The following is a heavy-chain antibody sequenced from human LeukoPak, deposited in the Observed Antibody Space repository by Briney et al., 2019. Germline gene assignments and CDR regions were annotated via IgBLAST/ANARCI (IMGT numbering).Heavy chain of an antibody. J-gene: IGHJ4*02. CDR3: AKVVGYSSSWYDY. CDR1: GFTFSSYA. CDR2: ISGSGGST. Sequence: PGGSLRLSFAASGFTFSSYAMSWVRQAPGKGLEWVSAISGSGGSTCYADSVKGRFTISRDNSKNTLHLQMNSLRAEDTAVYYCAKVVGYSSSWYDYWGQGTLVTVSS. D-gene: IGHD6-13*01. V-gene: IGHV3-23*01.